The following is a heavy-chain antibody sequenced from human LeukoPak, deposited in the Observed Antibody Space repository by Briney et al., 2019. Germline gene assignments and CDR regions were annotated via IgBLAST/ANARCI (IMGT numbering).Heavy chain of an antibody. CDR3: ARDSPESWFDP. CDR2: ISYDGSNK. D-gene: IGHD1-14*01. Sequence: GRSLRLSCAASGFTFSSYAMHWVRQAPGKGLEWVAVISYDGSNKYYADSVKGRFTISRDNSKNTLHLQMNSLRAEDTAVYYCARDSPESWFDPWGQGTLVTVSS. CDR1: GFTFSSYA. J-gene: IGHJ5*02. V-gene: IGHV3-30-3*01.